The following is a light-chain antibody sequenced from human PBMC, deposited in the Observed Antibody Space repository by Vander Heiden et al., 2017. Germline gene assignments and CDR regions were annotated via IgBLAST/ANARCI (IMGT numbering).Light chain of an antibody. J-gene: IGKJ4*01. CDR2: GAS. Sequence: DIVLTQSPGTLSLSPGERATLSCRASQSVSSSYLAWYQQRPGQAPRLLIYGASSRAGGIPDRFSGSGSATDFTLTISRLEPEDFAVYYCQQYGSSPLTFGGGTKVEIK. V-gene: IGKV3-20*01. CDR3: QQYGSSPLT. CDR1: QSVSSSY.